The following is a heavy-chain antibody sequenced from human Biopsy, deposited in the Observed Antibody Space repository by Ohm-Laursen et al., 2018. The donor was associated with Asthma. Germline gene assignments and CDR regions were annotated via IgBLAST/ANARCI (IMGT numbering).Heavy chain of an antibody. Sequence: SDTLSLTCPASGGSISSGAYYWSWVRQPPGKGLEWIGYIYYIGSTYYNPSLKSRVAISLDTSKNQFSLKLSSVTAADTAVYFCARRGGVRRYFDYWGQGTLVTVSS. CDR1: GGSISSGAYY. V-gene: IGHV4-30-4*02. D-gene: IGHD3-16*01. CDR3: ARRGGVRRYFDY. J-gene: IGHJ4*02. CDR2: IYYIGST.